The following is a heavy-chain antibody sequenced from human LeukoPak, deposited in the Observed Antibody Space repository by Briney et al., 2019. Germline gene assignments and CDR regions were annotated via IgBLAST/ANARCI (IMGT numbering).Heavy chain of an antibody. J-gene: IGHJ3*02. CDR3: ARGITMIVDLDAFDI. D-gene: IGHD3-22*01. Sequence: PSETLSLTCTVSGGSISSGGYYWSWIRQHPGKGLEWIGYIYYSGSTYYNPSLKSRVTISVDTSKNQFSLKLSSVTAADTAVYYCARGITMIVDLDAFDIWGQGTMVIVSS. CDR2: IYYSGST. V-gene: IGHV4-31*03. CDR1: GGSISSGGYY.